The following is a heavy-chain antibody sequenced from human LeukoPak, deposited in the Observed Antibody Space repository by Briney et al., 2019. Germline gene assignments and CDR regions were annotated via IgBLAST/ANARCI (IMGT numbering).Heavy chain of an antibody. V-gene: IGHV1-18*01. Sequence: ASVKVSCKTSGYTFTHLHWVRQAPGQGLEWMGWISAYNGNTKYSQKLQGRVTMTTDTSTTTAYMELRSLRSDDTAVYYCAKDSGSYYWATDYWGQGTLVTVSS. CDR3: AKDSGSYYWATDY. CDR1: GYTFTH. J-gene: IGHJ4*02. CDR2: ISAYNGNT. D-gene: IGHD1-26*01.